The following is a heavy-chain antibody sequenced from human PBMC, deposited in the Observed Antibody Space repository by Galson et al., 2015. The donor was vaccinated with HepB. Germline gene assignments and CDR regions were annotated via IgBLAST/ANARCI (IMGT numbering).Heavy chain of an antibody. CDR3: ARAGYDFWSGYSPYCEN. Sequence: SLRLSCAASGFTFSSYAMSWVRQAPGKGLEWVSAISGSGGSTYYADSVKGRFTISRDNSKNTLYLQMNSLRAEDTAVYYCARAGYDFWSGYSPYCENWGQGTLVTVSS. V-gene: IGHV3-23*01. J-gene: IGHJ4*02. CDR2: ISGSGGST. CDR1: GFTFSSYA. D-gene: IGHD3-3*01.